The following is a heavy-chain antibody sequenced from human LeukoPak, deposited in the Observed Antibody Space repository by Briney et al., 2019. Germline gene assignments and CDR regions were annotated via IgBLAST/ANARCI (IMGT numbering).Heavy chain of an antibody. D-gene: IGHD2-2*01. CDR1: GFTFSTYW. V-gene: IGHV3-74*01. CDR3: VREGLECSGSSCQRAAFDY. CDR2: IKGDGSST. Sequence: PGGSLRLSCATSGFTFSTYWMHWVRQVPGKGLVWVARIKGDGSSTRHADSTKGRFTISRDNAKNTLYLQMNSLRDEDTAVYYCVREGLECSGSSCQRAAFDYWGQGTLVTVSS. J-gene: IGHJ4*02.